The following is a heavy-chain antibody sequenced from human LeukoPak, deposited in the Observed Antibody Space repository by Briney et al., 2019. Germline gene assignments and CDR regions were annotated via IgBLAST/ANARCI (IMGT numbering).Heavy chain of an antibody. CDR2: IHYSGST. D-gene: IGHD2-15*01. V-gene: IGHV4-39*07. CDR1: GFTFSNYA. CDR3: ARVRCSGGSCPYYYYYYYMDV. J-gene: IGHJ6*03. Sequence: GSLRLSCAASGFTFSNYAMSWVRQAPGKGLEWIGSIHYSGSTYYNPSLQSRVTISIDTSKNQFSLKLRFVTAADTAVYYCARVRCSGGSCPYYYYYYYMDVWGKGTTVTVSS.